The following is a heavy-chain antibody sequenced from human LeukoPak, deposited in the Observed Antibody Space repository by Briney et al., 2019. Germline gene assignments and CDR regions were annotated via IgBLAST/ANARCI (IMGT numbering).Heavy chain of an antibody. J-gene: IGHJ3*02. Sequence: ASVKVSCKASRYTFTSYDIKWVRQATGQGLEWMGWMNPNSGNTAYAQKFQGRVTMTRNTSTTTTYMELSSLRSEDTAVYYCARGSIAVAGARELYAFDIWGQGTMVTVSS. D-gene: IGHD6-19*01. CDR3: ARGSIAVAGARELYAFDI. CDR1: RYTFTSYD. V-gene: IGHV1-8*01. CDR2: MNPNSGNT.